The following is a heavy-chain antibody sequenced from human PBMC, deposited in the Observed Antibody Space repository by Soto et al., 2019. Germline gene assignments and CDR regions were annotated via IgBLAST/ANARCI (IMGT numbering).Heavy chain of an antibody. J-gene: IGHJ6*03. V-gene: IGHV1-46*01. CDR2: INPNGGNT. D-gene: IGHD3-3*01. Sequence: ASVKVSCKASGYTFTSYYMHWVRQAPGQGLEWMGIINPNGGNTSYAQKFQGRVTMTRNTSISTAYMELSSLRSEDTAVYYCARGVKRFLEWLRYYYYYMDVWGKGTTVTV. CDR3: ARGVKRFLEWLRYYYYYMDV. CDR1: GYTFTSYY.